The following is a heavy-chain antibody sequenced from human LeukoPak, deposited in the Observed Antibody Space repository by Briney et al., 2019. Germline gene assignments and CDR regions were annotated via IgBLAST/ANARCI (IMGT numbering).Heavy chain of an antibody. D-gene: IGHD6-13*01. CDR1: GDSIVSSHW. CDR3: AIRFGRLEAGGTPFDS. J-gene: IGHJ4*02. V-gene: IGHV4-4*02. CDR2: IHHSGIA. Sequence: SETLSLTCDVSGDSIVSSHWWTWVRQAPGKGLEWVGEIHHSGIAHYNPSLKSRVTISIDKTRNQFSLRLTSVTAADTALYYCAIRFGRLEAGGTPFDSWGQGTLVTVSS.